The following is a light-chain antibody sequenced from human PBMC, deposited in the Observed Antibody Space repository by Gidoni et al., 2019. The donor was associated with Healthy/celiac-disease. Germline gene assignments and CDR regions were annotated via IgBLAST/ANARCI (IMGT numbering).Light chain of an antibody. J-gene: IGKJ4*01. CDR2: AAS. Sequence: DIQMTKSPSSLSAPVGDRVTITCRASQSISSYLSWNQQKPGIAPKLLIYAASSLQSWVPSTFSGSGSGTDFTLTISSLQPEDFATYYCQQSYSTPRTFGGGTKVEIK. CDR3: QQSYSTPRT. CDR1: QSISSY. V-gene: IGKV1-39*01.